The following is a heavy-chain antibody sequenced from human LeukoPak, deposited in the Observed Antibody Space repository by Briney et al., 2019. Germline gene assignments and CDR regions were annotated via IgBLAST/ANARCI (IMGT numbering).Heavy chain of an antibody. CDR2: IIPILGIA. V-gene: IGHV1-69*04. J-gene: IGHJ5*02. Sequence: SVKVSCKASGGTFSSYAISWVRQAPGQGLEWMGRIIPILGIANYAQKFQGRVTITADKSTSTAYMELSSLRSEDTAVYYCARGSLVVVIRWLDPWGQGTLVTVSS. D-gene: IGHD3-22*01. CDR1: GGTFSSYA. CDR3: ARGSLVVVIRWLDP.